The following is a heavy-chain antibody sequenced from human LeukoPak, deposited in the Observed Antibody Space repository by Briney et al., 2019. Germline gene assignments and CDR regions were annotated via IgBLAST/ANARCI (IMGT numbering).Heavy chain of an antibody. V-gene: IGHV3-48*03. CDR1: GFTFSSYE. CDR3: TELGITMIGGV. CDR2: ISSSGSTI. D-gene: IGHD3-10*02. Sequence: GRSLRLSCAASGFTFSSYEMNWVRQAPGKGLEWVSYISSSGSTIYYADSVKGRFTISRDNAKNSLYLQMNSLRAEDTAVYYCTELGITMIGGVWGKGTTVTISS. J-gene: IGHJ6*04.